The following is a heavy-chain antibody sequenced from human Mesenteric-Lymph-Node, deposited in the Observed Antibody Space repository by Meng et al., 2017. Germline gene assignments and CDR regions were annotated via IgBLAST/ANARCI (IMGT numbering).Heavy chain of an antibody. CDR2: INHSGST. CDR1: GGSFSGYY. CDR3: AGPLIAAAGTLVDAFDI. Sequence: SETLSLTCAVYGGSFSGYYWSWIRQPPGKGLEWIGEINHSGSTNYNPSLKSRVTISVDTSKNQFSLKLGSVTAADTAVYYCAGPLIAAAGTLVDAFDIWGQGTMVTVSS. D-gene: IGHD6-13*01. V-gene: IGHV4-34*01. J-gene: IGHJ3*02.